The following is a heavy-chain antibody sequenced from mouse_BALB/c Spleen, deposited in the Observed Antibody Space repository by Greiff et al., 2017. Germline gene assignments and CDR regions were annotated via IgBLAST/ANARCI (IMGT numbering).Heavy chain of an antibody. Sequence: EVMLVESGGGLVQPKGSLKLSCAASGFTFNTYAMNWVRQAPGKGLEWVARIRSKSNNYATYYADSVKDRFTISRDDSQSMLYLQMNNLKTEDTAMYYCVRQVYGSSLYWYFDVWGAGTTVTVSS. CDR1: GFTFNTYA. J-gene: IGHJ1*01. D-gene: IGHD1-1*01. V-gene: IGHV10-1*02. CDR3: VRQVYGSSLYWYFDV. CDR2: IRSKSNNYAT.